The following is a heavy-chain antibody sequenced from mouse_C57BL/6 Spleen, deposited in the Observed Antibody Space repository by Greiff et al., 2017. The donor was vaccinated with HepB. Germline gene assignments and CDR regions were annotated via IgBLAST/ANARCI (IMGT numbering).Heavy chain of an antibody. J-gene: IGHJ2*01. D-gene: IGHD2-5*01. CDR3: ASGESNYVGD. CDR2: IYPGDGDT. V-gene: IGHV1-82*01. Sequence: QVQLQQSGPELVKPGASVKISCKASGYAFSSSWMNWVKQRPGKGLEWIGRIYPGDGDTNYNGKFKGKATLTADKSSSTAYMQLSSLTSEDSAVYFCASGESNYVGDWGQGTTLTVSS. CDR1: GYAFSSSW.